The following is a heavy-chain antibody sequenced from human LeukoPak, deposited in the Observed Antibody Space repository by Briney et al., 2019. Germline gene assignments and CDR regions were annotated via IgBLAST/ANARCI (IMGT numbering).Heavy chain of an antibody. CDR3: ARANVDTAMVYAFDI. D-gene: IGHD5-18*01. CDR1: GGSFSGYY. Sequence: SETLSLTCAVYGGSFSGYYWSWIRQPPGKGLEWIGEINHSGSTNYNPSLKSRVTISVDTSKNQFSLKLSSVTAADTAVYYCARANVDTAMVYAFDIWGQGTMVTVSS. CDR2: INHSGST. V-gene: IGHV4-34*01. J-gene: IGHJ3*02.